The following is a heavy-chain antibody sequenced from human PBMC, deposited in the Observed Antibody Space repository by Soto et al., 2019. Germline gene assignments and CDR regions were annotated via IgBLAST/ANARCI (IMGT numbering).Heavy chain of an antibody. Sequence: SKALSLTCTGSGGSIISYYWSWIRQPPGKGLEWIGYIYYSGGTNYNPSLKSRVTISVDTSKNQFSLKLSSVTAADTAVYYCAREGGDSRFSAPNDAFDIWGHGTIVIVS. J-gene: IGHJ3*02. D-gene: IGHD2-21*01. V-gene: IGHV4-59*01. CDR2: IYYSGGT. CDR3: AREGGDSRFSAPNDAFDI. CDR1: GGSIISYY.